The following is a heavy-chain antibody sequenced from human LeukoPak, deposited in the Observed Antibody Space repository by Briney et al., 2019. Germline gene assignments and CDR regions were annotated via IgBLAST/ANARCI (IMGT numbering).Heavy chain of an antibody. V-gene: IGHV3-48*03. CDR3: ARVDATVTAFDY. CDR2: ISASTSTI. Sequence: PGGSLILSCAASGFTFRSYEMTWVRQAPGKGLEWVSYISASTSTIHYADSVKGRFTISRNNAKNSLYLQMNGLRVEDTAVYYCARVDATVTAFDYWGQGTLVTVSS. J-gene: IGHJ4*02. D-gene: IGHD4-17*01. CDR1: GFTFRSYE.